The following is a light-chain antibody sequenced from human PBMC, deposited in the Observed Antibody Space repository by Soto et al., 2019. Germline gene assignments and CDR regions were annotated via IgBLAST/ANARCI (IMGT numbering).Light chain of an antibody. Sequence: QSVLTQPASVSGSPGQSITISCTGSGRDIGAYNYVSWYQQHPGKAPKLIIYDVSKRPSGVPDRFSGSKSGNTASLTISGLQAEDEADYYCCSYAGSYTYVFGTGTKLTVL. CDR1: GRDIGAYNY. CDR2: DVS. CDR3: CSYAGSYTYV. V-gene: IGLV2-11*01. J-gene: IGLJ1*01.